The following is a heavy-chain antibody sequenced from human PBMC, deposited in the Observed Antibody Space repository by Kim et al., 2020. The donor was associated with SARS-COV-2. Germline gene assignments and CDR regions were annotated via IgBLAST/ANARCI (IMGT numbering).Heavy chain of an antibody. CDR1: GFTFSSYG. CDR3: AKDFGGGENYYYYGMDV. V-gene: IGHV3-30*18. CDR2: ISYDGSNK. Sequence: GGSLRLSCAASGFTFSSYGMHWVRQAPGKGLEWVAVISYDGSNKYYADSVKGRFTISRDNSKNTLYLQMNSLRAEDTAVYYCAKDFGGGENYYYYGMDVWGQGTTVTVSS. J-gene: IGHJ6*02. D-gene: IGHD2-21*01.